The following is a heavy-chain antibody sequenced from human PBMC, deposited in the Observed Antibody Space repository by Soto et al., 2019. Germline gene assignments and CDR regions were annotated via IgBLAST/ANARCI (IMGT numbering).Heavy chain of an antibody. Sequence: QVQLQESGPGLVKPSQTLSLTCTVSGGSISSGGYYWSWIRQHPGKGLEWIGYIYYSGSTYYNPSLKSRVTISVDTSKNQFSLKLSSVTAADTAVYCCASTQVGATTGNDYWGQGTLVTVSS. V-gene: IGHV4-31*03. CDR2: IYYSGST. D-gene: IGHD1-26*01. J-gene: IGHJ4*02. CDR1: GGSISSGGYY. CDR3: ASTQVGATTGNDY.